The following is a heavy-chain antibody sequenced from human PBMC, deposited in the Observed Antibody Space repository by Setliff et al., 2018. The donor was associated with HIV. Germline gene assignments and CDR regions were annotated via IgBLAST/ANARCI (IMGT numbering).Heavy chain of an antibody. CDR1: GFTFSNYA. V-gene: IGHV3-23*01. D-gene: IGHD4-17*01. CDR2: ITGSGRTT. CDR3: ASGREQGLRHAFDI. J-gene: IGHJ3*02. Sequence: PGGSLRLSCAASGFTFSNYAMSWVRQAPGKGLEWVSAITGSGRTTYYADSVKGRFTISRDNSKNTLSLQMNSLRAEDTAVYYCASGREQGLRHAFDIWGQGAMVTVSS.